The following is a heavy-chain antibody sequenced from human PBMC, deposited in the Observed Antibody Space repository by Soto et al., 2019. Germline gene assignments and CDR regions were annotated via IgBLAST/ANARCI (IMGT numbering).Heavy chain of an antibody. D-gene: IGHD5-18*01. Sequence: GGCLRLSCAASGFTVSSYAMSWVRQAPGKGLEWVSAISGSGGSTYYADSVKGRFTISRDNSKNTLYLQMNSLRAEDTAVYYCAKDLRGYSYGSDYWGQGTLVTVSS. J-gene: IGHJ4*02. CDR1: GFTVSSYA. CDR2: ISGSGGST. V-gene: IGHV3-23*01. CDR3: AKDLRGYSYGSDY.